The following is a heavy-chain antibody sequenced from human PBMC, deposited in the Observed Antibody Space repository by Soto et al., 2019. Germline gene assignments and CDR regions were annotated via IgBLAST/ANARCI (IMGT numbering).Heavy chain of an antibody. D-gene: IGHD4-17*01. CDR1: GFTFNTYS. Sequence: GGSLRLSCEASGFTFNTYSMHWVRQPPGKGLEWLAGIWYDGTQKHYADSVKGRFIISRDNSKKTLYLEMNSLRAEDTAVYYCARAGGTTVTGLWHFDSWGQGTLVTVSS. CDR2: IWYDGTQK. V-gene: IGHV3-33*01. CDR3: ARAGGTTVTGLWHFDS. J-gene: IGHJ4*02.